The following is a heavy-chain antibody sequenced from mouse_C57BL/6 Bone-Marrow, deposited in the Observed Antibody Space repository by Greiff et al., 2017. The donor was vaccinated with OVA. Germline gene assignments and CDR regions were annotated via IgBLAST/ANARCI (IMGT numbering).Heavy chain of an antibody. J-gene: IGHJ4*01. CDR3: ASPIYYYGSSYVGGAMDY. CDR1: GFTFSDYG. CDR2: ISSGSSTI. Sequence: DVHLVESGGGLVKPGGSLKLSCAASGFTFSDYGMHWVRQAPEKGLEWVAYISSGSSTIYYADTVKGRFTISRDNAKNTLFLQMTSLRSEDTAMYYCASPIYYYGSSYVGGAMDYWGQGTSVTVSS. V-gene: IGHV5-17*01. D-gene: IGHD1-1*01.